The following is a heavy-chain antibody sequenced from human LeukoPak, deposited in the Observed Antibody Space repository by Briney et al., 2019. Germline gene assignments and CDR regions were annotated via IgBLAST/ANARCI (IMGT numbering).Heavy chain of an antibody. J-gene: IGHJ4*02. CDR1: GYTFTSYY. CDR3: ARDLASSGWYHYFDY. CDR2: INPSGGST. Sequence: ASVKVSCKASGYTFTSYYMHWVRRAPGQGLEWMGIINPSGGSTRYAQKFQGRVTMTRDMSTSTAYMELSSLRSEDTAVYYCARDLASSGWYHYFDYWGQGTLVTVSS. D-gene: IGHD6-19*01. V-gene: IGHV1-46*01.